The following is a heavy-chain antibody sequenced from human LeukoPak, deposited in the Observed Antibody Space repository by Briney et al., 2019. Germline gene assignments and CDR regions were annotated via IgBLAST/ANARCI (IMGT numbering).Heavy chain of an antibody. D-gene: IGHD6-13*01. V-gene: IGHV1-8*01. CDR3: ARGRVAAADYYMDV. J-gene: IGHJ6*03. CDR2: MNPNSGNT. Sequence: ASVKVSCKASGYTFTSYDINWVRQGTGQGLGWMGWMNPNSGNTGYAQKFQGRVTMTRNTSISTAYMELSSLRSEDTAVYYCARGRVAAADYYMDVWGKGTTVTISS. CDR1: GYTFTSYD.